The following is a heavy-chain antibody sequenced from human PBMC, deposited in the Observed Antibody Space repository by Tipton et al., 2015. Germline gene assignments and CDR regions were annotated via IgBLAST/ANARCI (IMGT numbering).Heavy chain of an antibody. D-gene: IGHD2-21*01. CDR1: GDSMNDYY. CDR2: IYHSGSS. CDR3: ARDCRGGGGCHYYYGMDV. J-gene: IGHJ6*02. V-gene: IGHV4-30-4*01. Sequence: TLSLTCTVSGDSMNDYYWNWIRQSPGKGLEWIGYIYHSGSSYYKPSLKSRVTISVDTSKNQFSLKVNSVTAADTAVYYCARDCRGGGGCHYYYGMDVWGQGTTVTVPS.